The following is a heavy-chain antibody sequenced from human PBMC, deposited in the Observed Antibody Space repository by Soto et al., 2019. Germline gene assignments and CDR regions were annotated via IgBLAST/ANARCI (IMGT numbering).Heavy chain of an antibody. Sequence: QVQLVESGGGVVQPGRSLRLSCAASGFTFSNYAIHWVRQAPGKGLEWVAVLSFDGNNIHYADSVKGRFATSRDNAKNSLFLQMNSLRAEDTAVYFCARVGILARQAGQVNDCWGQGTLVTISS. CDR2: LSFDGNNI. D-gene: IGHD6-6*01. CDR1: GFTFSNYA. J-gene: IGHJ4*02. CDR3: ARVGILARQAGQVNDC. V-gene: IGHV3-30*09.